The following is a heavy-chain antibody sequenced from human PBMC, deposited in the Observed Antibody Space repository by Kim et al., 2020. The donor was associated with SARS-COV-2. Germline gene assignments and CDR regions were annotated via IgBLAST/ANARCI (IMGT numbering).Heavy chain of an antibody. CDR1: GGSISSGGYH. V-gene: IGHV4-31*03. CDR3: ARDRHDYVWGSYRYFDY. Sequence: SETLSLTCTVSGGSISSGGYHWSWIRQHPGKGLEWIGYIYYSGSTYYNPSLKSRVTISVDTSKNQFSLKLSSVTAADTAVYYCARDRHDYVWGSYRYFDYWGQGTLVTVSS. CDR2: IYYSGST. D-gene: IGHD3-16*02. J-gene: IGHJ4*02.